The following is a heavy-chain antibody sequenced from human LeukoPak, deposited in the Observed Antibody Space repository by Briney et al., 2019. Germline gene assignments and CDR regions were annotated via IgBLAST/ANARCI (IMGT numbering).Heavy chain of an antibody. J-gene: IGHJ4*02. CDR2: IREDGTEK. D-gene: IGHD5-18*01. Sequence: GGSLRLSCTASGFTFSGAWMTWVRQAPGKGLEWVANIREDGTEKNYVDSVKGRFTISRDNAKNSLYLQMNSLRAEDTAVYYCARVVWGWDTAMPTPFDYWGQGTLVTVSS. CDR3: ARVVWGWDTAMPTPFDY. V-gene: IGHV3-7*01. CDR1: GFTFSGAW.